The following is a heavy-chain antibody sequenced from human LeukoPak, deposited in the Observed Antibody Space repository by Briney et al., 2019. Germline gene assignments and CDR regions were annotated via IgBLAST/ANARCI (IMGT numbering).Heavy chain of an antibody. Sequence: GGSLKLSCAASGFSFSGSAVHWVRQAPGKGLEGVGRIRSKANGYTTAYGASMKGRFTISRDDSKRTAYVQMNSLKIEDTAVYYCTRLGGGDAFDIWGPGTMVTVSS. CDR2: IRSKANGYTT. V-gene: IGHV3-73*01. CDR1: GFSFSGSA. J-gene: IGHJ3*02. CDR3: TRLGGGDAFDI.